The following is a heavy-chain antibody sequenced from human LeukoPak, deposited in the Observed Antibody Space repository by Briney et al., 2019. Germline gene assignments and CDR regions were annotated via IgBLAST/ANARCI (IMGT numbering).Heavy chain of an antibody. V-gene: IGHV4-4*07. Sequence: SETLSLTCTVSGGFMSSHYWSWIRQPAGKGLEWIGRVYSNGNTNYNPSLKSRLTMSVDTSKKQFSLNLRSLTAADTAVYYCARDPGPLYGGKENWFDPWGQGTLVTVSS. J-gene: IGHJ5*02. CDR3: ARDPGPLYGGKENWFDP. CDR1: GGFMSSHY. D-gene: IGHD4-23*01. CDR2: VYSNGNT.